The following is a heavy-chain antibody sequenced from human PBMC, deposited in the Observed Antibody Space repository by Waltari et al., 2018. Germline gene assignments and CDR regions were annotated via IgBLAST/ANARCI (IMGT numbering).Heavy chain of an antibody. CDR1: GYTFTSYG. V-gene: IGHV1-18*01. J-gene: IGHJ4*02. CDR3: ARALMITFGGVIVKREGMDY. D-gene: IGHD3-16*02. Sequence: QVQLVQSGAEVKKPGASVKVSCKASGYTFTSYGISWVRQAPGQGLGWMGWVSAYNGNTNEAQKLQGRVTMTTDTSTSTAYMALRSLRSDDTAVYYCARALMITFGGVIVKREGMDYWGQGTLVTVSS. CDR2: VSAYNGNT.